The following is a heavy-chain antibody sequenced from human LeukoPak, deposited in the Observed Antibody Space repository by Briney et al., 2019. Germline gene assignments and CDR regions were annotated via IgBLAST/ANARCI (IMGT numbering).Heavy chain of an antibody. V-gene: IGHV3-48*04. Sequence: GGSLRLSCAASGFSLSSYSFNWVRQAPGKGLEWVSYINSRNTSIYYSDSVKGRFTISRDNAKNTLYLLMNSLRAEDTAVYYCASWPVPKGDFDYWGQGTLVTVSS. CDR3: ASWPVPKGDFDY. CDR2: INSRNTSI. D-gene: IGHD1-26*01. CDR1: GFSLSSYS. J-gene: IGHJ4*02.